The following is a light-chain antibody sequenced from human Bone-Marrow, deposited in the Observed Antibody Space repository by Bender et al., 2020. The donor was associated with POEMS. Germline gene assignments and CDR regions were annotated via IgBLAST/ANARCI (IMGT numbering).Light chain of an antibody. J-gene: IGLJ3*02. V-gene: IGLV1-36*01. CDR1: SSNIGNHG. CDR2: YDD. CDR3: SAWDDSLSGWV. Sequence: QSALTQPASVSGSPGQSITISCSGSSSNIGNHGVNWYQQLPGEAPKLLIYYDDLLTPGVSDRFSASKSGTSASLAISELQSEDEALYYCSAWDDSLSGWVVGGGTKLTVL.